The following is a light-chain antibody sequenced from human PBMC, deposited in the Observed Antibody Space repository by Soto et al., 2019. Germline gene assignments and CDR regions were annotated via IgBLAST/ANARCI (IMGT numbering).Light chain of an antibody. CDR1: QSVSSN. J-gene: IGKJ4*02. CDR3: HQYNDWPLT. CDR2: GAS. V-gene: IGKV3-15*01. Sequence: EIVMTRSPATLSVSPGERATLSCRASQSVSSNLAWYQQKPGQAPRLLIYGASTKATGIPARFSGSGSGTEFTLTISSLQSEDYAVDYCHQYNDWPLTFGGGTKVEIK.